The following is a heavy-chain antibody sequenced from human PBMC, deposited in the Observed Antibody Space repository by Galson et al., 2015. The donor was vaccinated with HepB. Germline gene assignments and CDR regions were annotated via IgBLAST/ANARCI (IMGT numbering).Heavy chain of an antibody. V-gene: IGHV3-7*03. CDR2: IKQDGSEK. Sequence: SLRLSCAASGFTFSTYWMSWVRQAPGKGLEWVADIKQDGSEKYYVDSVKGRFTISRDNAKNSLYVQINSLRAEDTAVYYCARHSSGWPRGAFDIWGQGTMVTVSS. CDR3: ARHSSGWPRGAFDI. CDR1: GFTFSTYW. D-gene: IGHD6-19*01. J-gene: IGHJ3*02.